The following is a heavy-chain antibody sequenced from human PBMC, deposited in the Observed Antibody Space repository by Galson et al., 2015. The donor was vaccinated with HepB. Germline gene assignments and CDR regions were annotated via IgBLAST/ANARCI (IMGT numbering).Heavy chain of an antibody. CDR3: ARGFDERGPGYSSGWPSYYYYYGMDV. D-gene: IGHD6-19*01. V-gene: IGHV4-31*03. CDR1: GGSISSGGYY. CDR2: IYYSGST. J-gene: IGHJ6*02. Sequence: LSLTCTVSGGSISSGGYYWSWIRQHPGKGLEWIGYIYYSGSTYYNPSLKSRVTISVDTSKNQFSLKLSSVTAADTAVYYCARGFDERGPGYSSGWPSYYYYYGMDVWGQGTTVTVSS.